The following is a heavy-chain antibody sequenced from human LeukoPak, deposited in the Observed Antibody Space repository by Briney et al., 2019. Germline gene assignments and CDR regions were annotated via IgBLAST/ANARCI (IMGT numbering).Heavy chain of an antibody. Sequence: GGSLRLSCAAPGFTFDDYAMHWVRQAPGKGLEWVSGISWNSGSIGYADSVKGRLTISRDNAKNSLYLEMNSLRAEDTALYYCATSPGYYYDSSGYYYYWGQGTLVTVSS. CDR3: ATSPGYYYDSSGYYYY. CDR2: ISWNSGSI. D-gene: IGHD3-22*01. J-gene: IGHJ4*02. CDR1: GFTFDDYA. V-gene: IGHV3-9*01.